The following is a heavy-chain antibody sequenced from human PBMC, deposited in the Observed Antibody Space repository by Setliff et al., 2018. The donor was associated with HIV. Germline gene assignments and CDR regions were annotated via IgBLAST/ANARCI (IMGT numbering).Heavy chain of an antibody. CDR1: GASFSGYY. D-gene: IGHD4-17*01. CDR2: IPHNGGT. Sequence: SETLSLTCAVYGASFSGYYWSWIRQPPGKGLEWIATIPHNGGTYYNPDPSLTGRVTISLDTSKNQFSLKLAFVTAADTAVYYCARYSTLTTNFDYWGQGTLVTVSS. V-gene: IGHV4-34*01. CDR3: ARYSTLTTNFDY. J-gene: IGHJ4*02.